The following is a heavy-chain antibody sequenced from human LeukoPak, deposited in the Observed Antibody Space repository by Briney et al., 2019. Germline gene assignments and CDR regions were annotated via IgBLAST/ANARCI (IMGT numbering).Heavy chain of an antibody. V-gene: IGHV4-39*01. Sequence: PSETLSLTCTVSGGSISSSSYYWGWIRQPPGKGVEWIWRIYYSGRTYYNPSLKSRVTISLDKSKNQSSLKLSSVTAADTAVYYCARFPPDGHNSGYYYVTLDYFDCWGQGTLVTVSS. CDR1: GGSISSSSYY. CDR3: ARFPPDGHNSGYYYVTLDYFDC. D-gene: IGHD3-22*01. CDR2: IYYSGRT. J-gene: IGHJ4*02.